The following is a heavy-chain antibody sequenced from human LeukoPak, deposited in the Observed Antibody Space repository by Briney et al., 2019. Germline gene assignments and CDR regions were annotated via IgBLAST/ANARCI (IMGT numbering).Heavy chain of an antibody. CDR3: ARDRVAAAGREFDP. CDR2: IYYSGST. V-gene: IGHV4-31*03. Sequence: SETLSLTCTVSGGSTSSGGYYWSWIRQHPGKGLEWIGYIYYSGSTYYNPSLKSRVTISVDTSKNQFSLKLSSVTAADTAVYYCARDRVAAAGREFDPWGQGTLVTVSS. D-gene: IGHD6-13*01. CDR1: GGSTSSGGYY. J-gene: IGHJ5*02.